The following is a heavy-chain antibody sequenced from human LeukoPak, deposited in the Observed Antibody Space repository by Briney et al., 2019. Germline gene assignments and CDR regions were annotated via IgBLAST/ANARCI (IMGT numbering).Heavy chain of an antibody. CDR1: GFTFSSYA. J-gene: IGHJ4*02. CDR3: ATSPPYNYIWGSYRSVFDY. D-gene: IGHD3-16*02. V-gene: IGHV3-23*01. CDR2: ISGSGGST. Sequence: GGSLRLSCAASGFTFSSYAMSWVRQAPGKGLEWVSAISGSGGSTYYADSVKGRFTISRDNSKNTLYLQMNSLRAEDTAVYYCATSPPYNYIWGSYRSVFDYWGQGTLVTVSS.